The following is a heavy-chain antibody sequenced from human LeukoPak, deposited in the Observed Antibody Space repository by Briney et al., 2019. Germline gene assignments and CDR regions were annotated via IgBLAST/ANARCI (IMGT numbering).Heavy chain of an antibody. Sequence: PSETLSLTCAVYGGSFSGYYWSWIRQPPGKGLEWIGEINHSGSTNYNPSLKSRVTISVDTSKNQFSLKLSSVTAADTAVYYCAPFYYDSRGYSNWGQGTLVTVSS. CDR2: INHSGST. CDR1: GGSFSGYY. V-gene: IGHV4-34*01. D-gene: IGHD3-22*01. CDR3: APFYYDSRGYSN. J-gene: IGHJ4*02.